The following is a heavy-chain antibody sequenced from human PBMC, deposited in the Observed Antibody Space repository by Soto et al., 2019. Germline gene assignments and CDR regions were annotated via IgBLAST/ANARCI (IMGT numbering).Heavy chain of an antibody. V-gene: IGHV3-64*01. CDR1: GFSFSAYA. CDR2: ISSNGGST. Sequence: GGSLRLSCAASGFSFSAYAMHWVRQAPGKGLEYVSDISSNGGSTDYANSVKGRFTISRDNSKNTLYLQMGSLRAEDMAVYFCARVGDTAYFDLWGRGTLVTVSS. CDR3: ARVGDTAYFDL. J-gene: IGHJ2*01. D-gene: IGHD2-21*01.